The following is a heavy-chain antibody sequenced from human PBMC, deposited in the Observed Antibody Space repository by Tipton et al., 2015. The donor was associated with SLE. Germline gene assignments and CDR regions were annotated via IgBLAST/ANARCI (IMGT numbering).Heavy chain of an antibody. D-gene: IGHD1-14*01. CDR3: AKDSTGIPSDY. CDR1: GFTFSSYG. V-gene: IGHV3-33*06. J-gene: IGHJ4*02. Sequence: SLRLSCAASGFTFSSYGMHWVRQAPGKGLECVAVIWYDGSNKYYADSVKGRFTISRDNSKNTLYLQMNSLRAEDTAVYYCAKDSTGIPSDYWGQGTLVTVSS. CDR2: IWYDGSNK.